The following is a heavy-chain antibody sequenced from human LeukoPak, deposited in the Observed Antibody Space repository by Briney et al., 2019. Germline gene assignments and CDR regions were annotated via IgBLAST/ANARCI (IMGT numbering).Heavy chain of an antibody. V-gene: IGHV1-8*01. CDR3: ARGGSRQHDYGGTFDY. J-gene: IGHJ4*02. D-gene: IGHD4-23*01. CDR2: MNPNSGNT. CDR1: GHTFTSYD. Sequence: GASVKVSCKASGHTFTSYDINWVRQATGQGLEWMGWMNPNSGNTGYAQKFQGRVTMTRNTSISTAYMELSSLRSEDTAVYYCARGGSRQHDYGGTFDYWGQGTLVTVSS.